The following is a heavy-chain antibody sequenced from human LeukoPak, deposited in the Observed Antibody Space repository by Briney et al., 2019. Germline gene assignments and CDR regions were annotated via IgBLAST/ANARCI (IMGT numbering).Heavy chain of an antibody. CDR2: INHSGST. CDR3: ARGLSSAAGTPVGYYYYYYGMDV. D-gene: IGHD6-13*01. CDR1: GYSISSGYY. V-gene: IGHV4-38-2*02. Sequence: SETLSLTCSVSGYSISSGYYWGWIRPPPGKGLEWIGEINHSGSTNYNPSLKSRVTISVDTSKNQFSLKLSPVTAADTAVYYCARGLSSAAGTPVGYYYYYYGMDVWGQGTTVTVSS. J-gene: IGHJ6*02.